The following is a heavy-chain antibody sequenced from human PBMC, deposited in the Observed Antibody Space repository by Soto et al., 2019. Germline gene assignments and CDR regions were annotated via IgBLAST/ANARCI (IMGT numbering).Heavy chain of an antibody. CDR2: ITSSGTTV. CDR3: ARGSSNWAYYFDF. Sequence: GGSLRLSCAASGFTFSSYSLNWVRQAPGKGLGWVSYITSSGTTVYYADSVRGRFTISRDNAKNSLYLQMNSLRNDDTAVYYCARGSSNWAYYFDFWGQGTLVTSPQ. V-gene: IGHV3-48*02. D-gene: IGHD6-13*01. J-gene: IGHJ4*02. CDR1: GFTFSSYS.